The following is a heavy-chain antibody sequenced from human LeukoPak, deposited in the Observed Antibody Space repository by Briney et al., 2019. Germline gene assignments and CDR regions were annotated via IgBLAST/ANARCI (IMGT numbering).Heavy chain of an antibody. J-gene: IGHJ4*02. CDR1: GGPISSGGYS. CDR3: ARGSERAWSPPDY. V-gene: IGHV4-30-2*01. Sequence: SETLSLTCAVSGGPISSGGYSWSWIRQPPGKGLEWIGYIYQSGSTYYNPSLKSRVTISVDRSKNQFSLKLSSVTAADTAVYYCARGSERAWSPPDYWGQGTLVTVSS. CDR2: IYQSGST. D-gene: IGHD2-15*01.